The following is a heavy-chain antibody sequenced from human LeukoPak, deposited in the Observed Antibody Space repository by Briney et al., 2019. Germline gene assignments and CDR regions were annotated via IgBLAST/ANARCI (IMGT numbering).Heavy chain of an antibody. V-gene: IGHV4-30-2*01. CDR3: ASSRDGYSGYDLDY. Sequence: SQTLTLTCAVSGGSISSGGYSWSWIRQPPGKGLEWIGYIYHSGSTYYNPSLKSRVPISVDRSKNQFSLKLSSVTAADTAVYYCASSRDGYSGYDLDYWGQGTLVTVSS. CDR1: GGSISSGGYS. D-gene: IGHD5-12*01. J-gene: IGHJ4*02. CDR2: IYHSGST.